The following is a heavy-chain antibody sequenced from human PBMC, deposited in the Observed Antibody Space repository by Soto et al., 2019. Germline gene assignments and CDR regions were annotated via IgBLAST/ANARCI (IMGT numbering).Heavy chain of an antibody. CDR1: GGTFSSYG. Sequence: QVQLVQSGAEVKKPGSSVKVSCKASGGTFSSYGISWVRQAPGQGLEWMGGIIPMFGKVNYAQKFQGRVTITADESTTTAYMELNSLKSEDTAVYYCARETSVRGVIVTPSPCFDPWGQGTLVTVSS. D-gene: IGHD3-10*01. CDR3: ARETSVRGVIVTPSPCFDP. CDR2: IIPMFGKV. V-gene: IGHV1-69*01. J-gene: IGHJ5*02.